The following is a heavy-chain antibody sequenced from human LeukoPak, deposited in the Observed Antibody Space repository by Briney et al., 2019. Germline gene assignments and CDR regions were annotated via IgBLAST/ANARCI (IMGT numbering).Heavy chain of an antibody. CDR2: INWNGGST. Sequence: GGSLRLSCAASGFTFDDYGMSWVRQAPGKGLEWVSGINWNGGSTGYADSVKGRFTISRDNAKNSLYLQMNSLRAEDAALYYCARRRSGYYSVDYWGQGTLVTVSS. CDR1: GFTFDDYG. V-gene: IGHV3-20*04. J-gene: IGHJ4*02. D-gene: IGHD3-22*01. CDR3: ARRRSGYYSVDY.